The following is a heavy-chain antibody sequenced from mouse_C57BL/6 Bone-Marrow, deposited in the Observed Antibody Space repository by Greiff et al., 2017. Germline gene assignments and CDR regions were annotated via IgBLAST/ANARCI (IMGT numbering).Heavy chain of an antibody. Sequence: EVQRVESGGGLVQPKGSLKLSCAASGFTFNTYAMHWVRQAPGQGLEWVARIRRKSSNYATYYADSVKDRFTISRDDSQSMLYLQMNNLKTEDTAMYYCVRDYYYAMDYWGQGTSVTVSS. J-gene: IGHJ4*01. CDR3: VRDYYYAMDY. CDR2: IRRKSSNYAT. V-gene: IGHV10-3*01. CDR1: GFTFNTYA.